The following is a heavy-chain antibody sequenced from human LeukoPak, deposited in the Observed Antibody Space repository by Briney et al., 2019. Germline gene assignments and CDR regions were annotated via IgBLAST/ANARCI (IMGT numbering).Heavy chain of an antibody. D-gene: IGHD6-13*01. CDR3: ARDPGSSSFDY. J-gene: IGHJ4*02. Sequence: PGGSLRFSCAASTFTFSTYWMTWVRQAPGKGPEFVANINQDGSVKNYVDSVKGRFTISRDNAKNSLYLQMNSLRADDTAVYYCARDPGSSSFDYWGQGTLVTVSS. CDR2: INQDGSVK. V-gene: IGHV3-7*01. CDR1: TFTFSTYW.